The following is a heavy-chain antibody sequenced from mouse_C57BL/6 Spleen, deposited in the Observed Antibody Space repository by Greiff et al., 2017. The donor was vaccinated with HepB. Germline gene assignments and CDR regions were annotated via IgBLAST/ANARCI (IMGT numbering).Heavy chain of an antibody. V-gene: IGHV2-5*01. D-gene: IGHD1-1*01. CDR1: GFSLTSYG. Sequence: QVQLQQSGPGLVQPSQSLSIPCTVSGFSLTSYGVHWVRQSPGKGLEWLGVIWRGGSTDYNAAFMSRLSITKDNSKSQVFFKMNSLQADDTAIYYCAKNGDYYGSIDYWGQGTTLTVSA. J-gene: IGHJ2*01. CDR3: AKNGDYYGSIDY. CDR2: IWRGGST.